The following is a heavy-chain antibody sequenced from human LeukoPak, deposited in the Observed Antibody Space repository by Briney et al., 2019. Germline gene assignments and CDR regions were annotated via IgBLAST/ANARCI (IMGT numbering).Heavy chain of an antibody. V-gene: IGHV4-39*07. CDR2: IYYSGST. CDR1: GGSISSSSYY. D-gene: IGHD6-19*01. CDR3: ARDYSSGWYGVFDY. Sequence: PSETLSLTCTVSGGSISSSSYYWGWIRRPPGKGLEWIGSIYYSGSTYYNPSLKSRVTISVDTSKNQFSLKLSSVTAADTAVYYCARDYSSGWYGVFDYWGQGTLVTVSS. J-gene: IGHJ4*02.